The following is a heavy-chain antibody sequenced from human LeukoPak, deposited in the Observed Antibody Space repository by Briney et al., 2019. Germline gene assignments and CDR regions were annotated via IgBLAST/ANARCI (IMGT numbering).Heavy chain of an antibody. J-gene: IGHJ4*02. V-gene: IGHV1-69*06. CDR2: IIPIFGTA. CDR1: GCTFSSYA. Sequence: SVKVSCKASGCTFSSYAISWVRQAPGQGLEWMGGIIPIFGTANYAQKFQGRVTITADKSTSTAYMELSSLRSEDTAVYYCARDPYDSSGQYYFDYWGQGTLVTVSS. D-gene: IGHD3-22*01. CDR3: ARDPYDSSGQYYFDY.